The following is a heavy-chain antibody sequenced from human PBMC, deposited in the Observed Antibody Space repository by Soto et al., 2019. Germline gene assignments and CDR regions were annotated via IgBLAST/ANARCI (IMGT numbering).Heavy chain of an antibody. CDR2: INPSGRT. D-gene: IGHD1-1*01. CDR3: ARTRNRWFDS. Sequence: SETLSLTCTVSGGSISGSYWSWIRQTPGKVLEWVGYINPSGRTEYNPSLRGRVTLSVDTSKNQFSLTLSTMTAADTAVYYCARTRNRWFDSWGQGTLVTVSS. J-gene: IGHJ5*01. V-gene: IGHV4-59*04. CDR1: GGSISGSY.